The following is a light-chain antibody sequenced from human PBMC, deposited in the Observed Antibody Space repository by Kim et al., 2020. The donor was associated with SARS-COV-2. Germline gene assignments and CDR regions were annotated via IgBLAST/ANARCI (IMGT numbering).Light chain of an antibody. V-gene: IGLV3-21*04. J-gene: IGLJ3*02. CDR3: QVWDSSVV. CDR1: NIGSKS. Sequence: VSVAPGKTARIPCGGNNIGSKSVHWYQQKPGQAPVLVIYYDSDRPSKIPERFSGSNSGNTATLTISRVEAGDEADYYCQVWDSSVVFGGGTQLTVL. CDR2: YDS.